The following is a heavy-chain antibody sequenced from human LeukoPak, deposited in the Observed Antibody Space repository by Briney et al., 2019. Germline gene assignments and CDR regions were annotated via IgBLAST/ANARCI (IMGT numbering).Heavy chain of an antibody. Sequence: PSETLSLTCVVSGGSISSNWWSWVRQPPRKGLEWIGEIFHSGKTTYNPSLKSRVTISVDKSKAQFSLKLNSVTAADTAVYYCGRNGYYSIDYWGQGTLVTVSS. D-gene: IGHD3-22*01. CDR3: GRNGYYSIDY. J-gene: IGHJ4*02. CDR1: GGSISSNW. V-gene: IGHV4-4*02. CDR2: IFHSGKT.